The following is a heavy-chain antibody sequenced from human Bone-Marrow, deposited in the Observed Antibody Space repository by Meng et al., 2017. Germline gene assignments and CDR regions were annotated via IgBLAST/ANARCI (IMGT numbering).Heavy chain of an antibody. CDR2: ISGDST. Sequence: GESLKISCAASGFTVSSNEMSWVRQAPGKGLEWVSSISGDSTYYADSGKGRFTISRDNSKNTLHLQMNSLRAEDTAVYYCARDRHARIAVAGKGYYYYGMDVWGQRTTVTVSS. V-gene: IGHV3-38-3*01. CDR3: ARDRHARIAVAGKGYYYYGMDV. CDR1: GFTVSSNE. J-gene: IGHJ6*02. D-gene: IGHD6-19*01.